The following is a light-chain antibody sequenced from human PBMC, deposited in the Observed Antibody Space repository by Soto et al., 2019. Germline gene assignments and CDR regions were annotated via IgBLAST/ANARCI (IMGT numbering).Light chain of an antibody. CDR3: QQYDNYPLT. J-gene: IGKJ4*01. CDR1: QSVGSW. CDR2: DAS. V-gene: IGKV1-5*01. Sequence: DIQMTQSPSTLSASVGDRVTISCRASQSVGSWLAWYQQKPGKAPKFLIYDASTLESGVPSRFSGSGSGTEFTLTISSLQPDDFVTYYCQQYDNYPLTFGGGTKVEI.